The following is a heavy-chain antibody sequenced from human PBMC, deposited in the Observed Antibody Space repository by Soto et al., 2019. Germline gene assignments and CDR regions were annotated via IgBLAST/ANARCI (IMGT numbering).Heavy chain of an antibody. CDR3: ARDRAGGYCISPNCYPF. CDR1: GSFISSGDYY. J-gene: IGHJ4*02. D-gene: IGHD2-2*01. CDR2: IYYSGST. Sequence: PSETLSLTCTVSGSFISSGDYYWSWIRQPPGKGLEWIGYIYYSGSTYYNPSLKSRVTISVDTSKNQFSLKLSSVTAADTAVYYCARDRAGGYCISPNCYPFWGQGTLVT. V-gene: IGHV4-30-4*01.